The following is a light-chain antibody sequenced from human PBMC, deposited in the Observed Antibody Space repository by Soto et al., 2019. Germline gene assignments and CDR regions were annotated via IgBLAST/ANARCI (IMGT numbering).Light chain of an antibody. V-gene: IGKV3-20*01. CDR3: QQYMSSVT. Sequence: EIVLTQSPGSLSLSPGQRATLSCRASQSVDTTFFAWYQKKPGQAPRLLIYGASKRATGIPDRFSGSGSGTNFTLIISRLEHEDFEVYYCQQYMSSVTFGQGTKVEIK. CDR1: QSVDTTF. CDR2: GAS. J-gene: IGKJ1*01.